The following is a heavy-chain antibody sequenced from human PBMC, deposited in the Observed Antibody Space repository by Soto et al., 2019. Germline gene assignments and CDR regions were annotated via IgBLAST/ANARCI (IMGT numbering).Heavy chain of an antibody. CDR2: IYHSGSA. CDR3: ARRRDYGDYYSLDY. D-gene: IGHD4-17*01. J-gene: IGHJ4*02. Sequence: QVQLQESGPGLVKPSGTLSLSCAVSGGYITTSNWWSWVRQSPGKGLEWIGEIYHSGSAYYNPSLKGRSTIPVAKSKNNSSLTLRSVTAADTAVYYCARRRDYGDYYSLDYGAQGTLVTVSS. V-gene: IGHV4-4*02. CDR1: GGYITTSNW.